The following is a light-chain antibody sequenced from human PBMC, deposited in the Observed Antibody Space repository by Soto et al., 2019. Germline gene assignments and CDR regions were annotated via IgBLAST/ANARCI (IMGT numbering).Light chain of an antibody. CDR3: QQYGNSPIT. V-gene: IGKV3-20*01. CDR1: ERIYSAY. J-gene: IGKJ5*01. CDR2: GTS. Sequence: EVLLTQSPGTLSLSRGERATLSCRASERIYSAYLGWYQQKPGQAPRILIYGTSSRDTGIPDRFSGSGSGTDFTLPLSRLEPEDFEVYYCQQYGNSPITFGQGTRLEIK.